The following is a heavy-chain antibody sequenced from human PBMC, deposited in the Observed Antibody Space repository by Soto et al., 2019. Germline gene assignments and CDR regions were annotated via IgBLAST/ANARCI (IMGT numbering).Heavy chain of an antibody. CDR2: IYYSGST. D-gene: IGHD3-10*01. Sequence: HVQLQESGPGLVKPSQTLSLTCTVSGGSISSGDYYWSWIRQPPGKGLEWIGYIYYSGSTYYNPSLKSRVSISVDTSKNQFSLKLSAVTAADTAVYYCARRYYGSGSHPLGFDYWGQGTLVTVSS. V-gene: IGHV4-30-4*01. CDR3: ARRYYGSGSHPLGFDY. CDR1: GGSISSGDYY. J-gene: IGHJ4*02.